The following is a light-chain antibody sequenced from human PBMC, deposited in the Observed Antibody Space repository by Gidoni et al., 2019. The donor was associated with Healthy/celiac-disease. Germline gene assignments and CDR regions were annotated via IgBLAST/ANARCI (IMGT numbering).Light chain of an antibody. CDR1: QSLLHSNGYNY. CDR3: MQALQTPVT. CDR2: LGS. V-gene: IGKV2-28*01. Sequence: DIVMPQSPLSLPVTPGEPASISCRPSQSLLHSNGYNYLDWYLQKPGQSPQLLIYLGSNRASGVPDRFSGSGSGTDFTLKISRVEAEDVGVYYCMQALQTPVTFGPGTKVDIK. J-gene: IGKJ3*01.